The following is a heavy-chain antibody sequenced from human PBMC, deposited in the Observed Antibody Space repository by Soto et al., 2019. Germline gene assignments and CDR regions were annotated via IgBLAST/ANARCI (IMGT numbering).Heavy chain of an antibody. CDR1: GYTFTNYD. Sequence: QVQLVQSGAEVKKPGASVKVSCKASGYTFTNYDINWVRQATGQGLEWMGWMNPNSGDTGYAQKFQGRVTMTMDTYISTAYMELRSLRSEDTAVYYCARTTLSTVVTPRHFDYWGQGTLVTVSS. CDR2: MNPNSGDT. V-gene: IGHV1-8*01. D-gene: IGHD4-17*01. J-gene: IGHJ4*02. CDR3: ARTTLSTVVTPRHFDY.